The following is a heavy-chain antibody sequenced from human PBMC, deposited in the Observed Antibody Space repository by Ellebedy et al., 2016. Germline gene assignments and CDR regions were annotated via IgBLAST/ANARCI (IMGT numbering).Heavy chain of an antibody. J-gene: IGHJ5*02. CDR2: INPSGGNT. D-gene: IGHD4-17*01. Sequence: ASVKVSCKTSGYTFTSYYMHWVRQAPGQGLEWMGIINPSGGNTSYAQKFQGRVTMTRDTSTSTVYMELSSLRSEDPAVYYCARGNGDYEDWFDPWGQGTLVTVSS. V-gene: IGHV1-46*01. CDR1: GYTFTSYY. CDR3: ARGNGDYEDWFDP.